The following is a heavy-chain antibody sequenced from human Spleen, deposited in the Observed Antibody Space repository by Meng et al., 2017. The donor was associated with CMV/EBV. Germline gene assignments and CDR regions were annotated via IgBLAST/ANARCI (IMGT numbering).Heavy chain of an antibody. CDR3: ARVNTTFGVDSYYYFGMDV. Sequence: SETLSLTCTVSGGSISSSYYYWSWIRQPPGKGLEWIGYVYYSGTTYYNPSLKSRLTISVDTSNNQFSLKLSSVTAADTALYYCARVNTTFGVDSYYYFGMDVWGQGTTVTVS. D-gene: IGHD3-3*01. V-gene: IGHV4-30-4*08. J-gene: IGHJ6*02. CDR1: GGSISSSYYY. CDR2: VYYSGTT.